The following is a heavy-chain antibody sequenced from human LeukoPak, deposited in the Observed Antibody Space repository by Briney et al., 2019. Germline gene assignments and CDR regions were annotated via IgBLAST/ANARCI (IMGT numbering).Heavy chain of an antibody. CDR1: GFTFSSYG. Sequence: GGSLRLSCAASGFTFSSYGMHWVRQAPGKGLEWVAFIRYDGSNKYYADSVKGRFTISRDNSKNTLYLQMNSLRAEDTAVYYCAKDHRYYGPSPIRYFDYWGQGTLVTVSS. V-gene: IGHV3-30*02. CDR2: IRYDGSNK. J-gene: IGHJ4*02. D-gene: IGHD3-10*01. CDR3: AKDHRYYGPSPIRYFDY.